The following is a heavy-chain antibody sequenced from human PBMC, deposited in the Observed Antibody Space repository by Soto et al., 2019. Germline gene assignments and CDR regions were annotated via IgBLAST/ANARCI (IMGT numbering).Heavy chain of an antibody. J-gene: IGHJ4*02. CDR2: IYYSGST. CDR1: GGSISSGGYY. CDR3: ARGGQQLFKN. V-gene: IGHV4-31*03. Sequence: PSETLSLTCTVSGGSISSGGYYWSWIRQHPGKGLEWIRYIYYSGSTYYNPSLKSRVTISVDTSKNQFSLKLSSVTAADTAVYYCARGGQQLFKNWGQGTMVTVSS. D-gene: IGHD6-13*01.